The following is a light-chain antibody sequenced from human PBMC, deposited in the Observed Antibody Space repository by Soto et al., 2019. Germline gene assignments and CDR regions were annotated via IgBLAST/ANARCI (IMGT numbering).Light chain of an antibody. CDR2: WAS. CDR3: QQYVITPLT. J-gene: IGKJ4*01. CDR1: QIVLYSSNNKNY. V-gene: IGKV4-1*01. Sequence: DIVMTQSPDSLSVSLGERATINFNSSQIVLYSSNNKNYLAWYQQKPGQPPKLLIYWASTRESGVPDRFSGSGSGTDFTLTISSLQAEDVAVYYCQQYVITPLTFGGGTKVDIK.